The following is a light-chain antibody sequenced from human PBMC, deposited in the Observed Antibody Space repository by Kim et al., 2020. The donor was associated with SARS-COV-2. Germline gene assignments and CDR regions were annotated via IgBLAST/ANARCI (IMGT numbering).Light chain of an antibody. CDR2: AAS. J-gene: IGKJ4*01. CDR3: QQSYSTPGT. V-gene: IGKV1-39*01. Sequence: GDRVTITCRASQSISSYLNLYQQKPGKAPKLLIYAASSLQSGVPSRFSGSGSGTDFTLTISSLQPEDFATYFCQQSYSTPGTFGGGTKVDIK. CDR1: QSISSY.